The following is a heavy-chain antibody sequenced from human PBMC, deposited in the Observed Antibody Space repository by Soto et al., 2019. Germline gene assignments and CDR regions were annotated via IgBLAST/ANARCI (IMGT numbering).Heavy chain of an antibody. J-gene: IGHJ4*02. CDR2: INHSGST. Sequence: SETLSLTCAVYGGSFSGYYWSWIRQPPGKGLEWIGEINHSGSTNYNPSLKSRYTRSVDTSKKHFSLKLSSVTAADTAVYYFARAPSITMVRGVHPLYYFDYWGQGTLVTVCS. V-gene: IGHV4-34*01. CDR3: ARAPSITMVRGVHPLYYFDY. D-gene: IGHD3-10*01. CDR1: GGSFSGYY.